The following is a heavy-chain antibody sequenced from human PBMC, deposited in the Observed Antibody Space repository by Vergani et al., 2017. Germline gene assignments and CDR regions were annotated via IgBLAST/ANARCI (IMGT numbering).Heavy chain of an antibody. CDR2: ISYDGSNK. CDR3: AKIVEDIVVVPAAMPNYYYYGMDV. CDR1: GFTFSSYG. Sequence: QVQLVESGGGVVQPGRSLRLSCAASGFTFSSYGMHWVRQAPGKGLEWVAVISYDGSNKYYADSVKGRFTISRDNSKNKLYLQMNSLRAEDTAVYYCAKIVEDIVVVPAAMPNYYYYGMDVWGQGTTVTVSS. D-gene: IGHD2-2*01. J-gene: IGHJ6*02. V-gene: IGHV3-30*18.